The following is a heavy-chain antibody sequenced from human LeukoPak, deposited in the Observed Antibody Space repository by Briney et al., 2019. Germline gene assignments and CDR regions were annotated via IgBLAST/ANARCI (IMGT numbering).Heavy chain of an antibody. Sequence: PSETLSLTCAVSGGSISSGGYSWSWIRQPPGKGLEWIGYIYYSGSTNYNPSLKSRVTISVDTSKNQFSLKLSSVTAADTAVYYCARVRSSSSSKYYYYYGMDVWGQGTTVTVSS. D-gene: IGHD6-6*01. V-gene: IGHV4-61*08. CDR1: GGSISSGGYS. CDR2: IYYSGST. J-gene: IGHJ6*02. CDR3: ARVRSSSSSKYYYYYGMDV.